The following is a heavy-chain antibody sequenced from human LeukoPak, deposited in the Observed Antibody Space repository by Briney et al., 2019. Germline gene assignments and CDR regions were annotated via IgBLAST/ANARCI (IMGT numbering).Heavy chain of an antibody. CDR1: GFSLSAYW. D-gene: IGHD5-12*01. Sequence: GGSLRLSCAASGFSLSAYWITWVRQAPGKGLERVANIKQDGSEKYYVDSVKGRFTISRDNAKNSLYLQMNSLRAEDTAVYYCARVRGYSGYEGWYFDYWGQGTLVTVSS. J-gene: IGHJ4*02. CDR3: ARVRGYSGYEGWYFDY. CDR2: IKQDGSEK. V-gene: IGHV3-7*01.